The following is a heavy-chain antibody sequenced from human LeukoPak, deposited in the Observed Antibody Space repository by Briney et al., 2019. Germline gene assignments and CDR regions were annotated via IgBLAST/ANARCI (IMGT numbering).Heavy chain of an antibody. CDR3: ATTTVTTIEDGYYFDY. CDR2: IYSGGST. CDR1: GFTVSSNY. J-gene: IGHJ4*02. Sequence: GRSLRLSCAASGFTVSSNYMSWVRQGPGKGLEWVSVIYSGGSTYYADSVKGRFTISRDNSKNTLYLQMNSLRAEDTAVYYCATTTVTTIEDGYYFDYWGQGTLVTVSS. D-gene: IGHD4-17*01. V-gene: IGHV3-53*05.